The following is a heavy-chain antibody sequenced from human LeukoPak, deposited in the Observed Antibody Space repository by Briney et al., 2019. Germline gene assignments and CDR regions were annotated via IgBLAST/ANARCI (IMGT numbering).Heavy chain of an antibody. CDR1: GYSFTSYW. Sequence: GESLKISCKDSGYSFTSYWIGWVRQTPGKGLEWMGVIYPGDSRTRYNPSFEGQVTISVDKSINTAYLQWSSLKASDTAMYYCACREFYSPWPGPWGQGTLVTVSS. CDR2: IYPGDSRT. CDR3: ACREFYSPWPGP. D-gene: IGHD5-18*01. J-gene: IGHJ5*02. V-gene: IGHV5-51*01.